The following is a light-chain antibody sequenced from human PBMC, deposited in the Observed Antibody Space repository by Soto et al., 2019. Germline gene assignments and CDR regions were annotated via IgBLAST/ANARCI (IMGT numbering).Light chain of an antibody. Sequence: EIVMTHSPATLSVSPGEIATLSCRASQSVSSNLAWYQQKPGQAPRLLIYGASTRATGIPARFSGSGSGTDFTLTISRLEPEDFAVYYCQQYGSSPPWTFGQGTKVDIK. CDR1: QSVSSN. CDR3: QQYGSSPPWT. J-gene: IGKJ1*01. V-gene: IGKV3-15*01. CDR2: GAS.